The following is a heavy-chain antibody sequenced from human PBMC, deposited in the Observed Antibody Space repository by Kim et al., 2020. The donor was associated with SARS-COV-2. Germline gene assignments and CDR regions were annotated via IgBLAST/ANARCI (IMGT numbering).Heavy chain of an antibody. V-gene: IGHV1-69*13. D-gene: IGHD2-8*01. CDR1: GGTFSSYA. Sequence: SVKVSCKASGGTFSSYAISWVRQAPGQGLEWMGGIIPIFGTANYAQKFQGRVTITADESTSTAYMELSSLRSEDTAVYYCARDLGGMVYAIGFDPWGQGTLVTVSS. CDR3: ARDLGGMVYAIGFDP. J-gene: IGHJ5*02. CDR2: IIPIFGTA.